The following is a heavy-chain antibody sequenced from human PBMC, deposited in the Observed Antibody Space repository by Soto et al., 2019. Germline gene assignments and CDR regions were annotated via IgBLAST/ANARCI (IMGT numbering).Heavy chain of an antibody. CDR2: ISGNGGGT. V-gene: IGHV3-23*01. CDR1: GFTFSSYA. J-gene: IGHJ4*02. D-gene: IGHD3-10*01. Sequence: EVQLLESGGGLVQPGESLRLSCAASGFTFSSYAMSWVRQAPGKGLEWVSGISGNGGGTHYADSVRGRLTISRDNSKNTLYLQMNTLGAEDTAVYYCAKDVSLGSGTYGHFDNWGQGTLVTVSS. CDR3: AKDVSLGSGTYGHFDN.